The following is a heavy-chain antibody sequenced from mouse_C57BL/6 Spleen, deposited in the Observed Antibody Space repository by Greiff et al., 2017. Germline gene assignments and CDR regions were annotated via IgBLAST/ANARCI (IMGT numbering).Heavy chain of an antibody. CDR3: ARGVYDGGYFDV. D-gene: IGHD2-14*01. Sequence: VQLQQPGAELVMPGASVKLSCKASGYTFTSYWMHWVKQRPGQGLEWIGEIAPSGSSPNYNQKFKGKSPLTVDKSSSTAYMQLISLTSEDSAVYDCARGVYDGGYFDVWGTGTTVTVSS. CDR1: GYTFTSYW. J-gene: IGHJ1*03. V-gene: IGHV1-69*01. CDR2: IAPSGSSP.